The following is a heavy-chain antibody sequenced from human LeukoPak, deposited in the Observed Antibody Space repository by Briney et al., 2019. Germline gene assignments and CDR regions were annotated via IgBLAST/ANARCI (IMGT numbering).Heavy chain of an antibody. D-gene: IGHD3-22*01. CDR1: GGSISSYY. J-gene: IGHJ4*02. CDR2: IYTSGST. Sequence: SETLSLTCTVSGGSISSYYWSWTRQPAGKGLEWIGRIYTSGSTNYNPSLKSRVTISVDKSKNQFSLKLSSVTAADTAVYYCARDYYDSSGYYYEWGQGTLVTVSS. CDR3: ARDYYDSSGYYYE. V-gene: IGHV4-4*07.